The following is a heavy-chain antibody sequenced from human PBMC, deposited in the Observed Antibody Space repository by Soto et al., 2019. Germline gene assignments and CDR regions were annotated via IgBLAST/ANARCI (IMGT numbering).Heavy chain of an antibody. CDR3: AKGRGGSGSLTPRVDF. CDR1: GFTFNNYA. V-gene: IGHV3-23*01. D-gene: IGHD3-10*01. Sequence: EVQLLESGGGLVQPGGSLRLSCAASGFTFNNYAMTWVRQAPGKGLDWVSAISGGGDTTSYADSVKGRFTVARDGSKNTLYLQMRSLRAEDTAVYYCAKGRGGSGSLTPRVDFWGQGTLVTVSS. J-gene: IGHJ4*02. CDR2: ISGGGDTT.